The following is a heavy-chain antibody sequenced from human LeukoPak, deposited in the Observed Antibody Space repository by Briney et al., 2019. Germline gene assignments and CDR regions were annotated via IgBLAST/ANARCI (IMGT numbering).Heavy chain of an antibody. Sequence: GASVKVSCTASGGTFSSYAISWVRQAPGQGLEWMGGIIPIFGTANYAQKCQGRVTITTDESTSTAYMELSSLRSENTAVYNCARAPGVVAPFDYWGQGTLVTVSS. D-gene: IGHD2-2*01. J-gene: IGHJ4*02. CDR2: IIPIFGTA. CDR3: ARAPGVVAPFDY. V-gene: IGHV1-69*05. CDR1: GGTFSSYA.